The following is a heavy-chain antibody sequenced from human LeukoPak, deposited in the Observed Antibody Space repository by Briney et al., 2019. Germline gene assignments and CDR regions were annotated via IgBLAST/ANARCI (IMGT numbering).Heavy chain of an antibody. CDR3: AKGSILWFGGHFDY. V-gene: IGHV3-30*02. CDR2: IRYDGSNK. D-gene: IGHD3-10*01. Sequence: GGSLRLSCAASGFTFSSYGMHWVRQAPGKGLEWVAFIRYDGSNKYYADSVEGRFTISRDNSKNTLYLQMNSLRAEDTAVYYCAKGSILWFGGHFDYWGQGTLVTVSS. J-gene: IGHJ4*02. CDR1: GFTFSSYG.